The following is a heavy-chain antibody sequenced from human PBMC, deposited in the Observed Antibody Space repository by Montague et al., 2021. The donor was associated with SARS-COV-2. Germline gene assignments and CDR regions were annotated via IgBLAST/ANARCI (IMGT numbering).Heavy chain of an antibody. V-gene: IGHV3-23*01. CDR1: GFTFNTYA. CDR3: PKSLDTSGYSSESGADD. Sequence: SLRLSCAASGFTFNTYAMTWVRQAPGKGREWVPAIGGRGAGTYYAHSVTGRSTISGDHSKTTLFLQMNSLRAADTALYYSPKSLDTSGYSSESGADDWGQGTLVTVSS. D-gene: IGHD5-12*01. J-gene: IGHJ4*02. CDR2: IGGRGAGT.